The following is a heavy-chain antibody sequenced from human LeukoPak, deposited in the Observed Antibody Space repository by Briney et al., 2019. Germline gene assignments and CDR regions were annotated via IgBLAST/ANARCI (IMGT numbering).Heavy chain of an antibody. J-gene: IGHJ6*02. V-gene: IGHV4-38-2*02. CDR2: IYHSGST. CDR3: ARLNTYGMDV. CDR1: GSSISTDYY. D-gene: IGHD1/OR15-1a*01. Sequence: SETLSLTCTVSGSSISTDYYWGWIRQPPGKGLEWIGSIYHSGSTYYNPSLKSRIAISVDTSKNQFSLKLSSVTVADTAVYYCARLNTYGMDVWGQGTTVTVSS.